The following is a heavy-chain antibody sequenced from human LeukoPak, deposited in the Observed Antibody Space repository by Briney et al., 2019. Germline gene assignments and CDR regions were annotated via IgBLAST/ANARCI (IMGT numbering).Heavy chain of an antibody. CDR3: ARRPGGVLADTDFFES. V-gene: IGHV5-10-1*01. D-gene: IGHD3-16*01. CDR1: GHGLSTHY. J-gene: IGHJ4*02. Sequence: GESVKISCQDSGHGLSTHYINWVRQMPGKGLEWMGRIDPSDSYTNYNPSFQGHVTFTADQSTNTAYLQWTSLNASDTAIYYWARRPGGVLADTDFFESWGQGTLVSVCS. CDR2: IDPSDSYT.